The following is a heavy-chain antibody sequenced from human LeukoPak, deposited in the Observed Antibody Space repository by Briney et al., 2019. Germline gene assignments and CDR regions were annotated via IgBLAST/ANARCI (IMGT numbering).Heavy chain of an antibody. CDR1: GYTFTGYY. V-gene: IGHV1-2*02. D-gene: IGHD3-16*01. J-gene: IGHJ4*02. CDR2: INPNSGGT. Sequence: GASVKVSCKASGYTFTGYYMHWVRQAPGQGLEWMGWINPNSGGTNYAQRFQGRVTMTRDTSISTAYMELSRLRSEDTAVYYCARSSFLWYFDSWGQGTLVTVSS. CDR3: ARSSFLWYFDS.